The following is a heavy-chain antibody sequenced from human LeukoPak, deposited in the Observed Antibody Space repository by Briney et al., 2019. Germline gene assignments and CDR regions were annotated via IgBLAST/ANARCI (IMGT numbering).Heavy chain of an antibody. Sequence: GGSLRLSCAASGFTVSSNYMSWVRQAPGKGLEWVSVIYSGGSTYYADSVKGRFTISRDNSKNTLYLQMNSLRAEDTAVYYCAKDYIVVVPAAIPGNDYWGQGTLVTVSS. J-gene: IGHJ4*02. CDR2: IYSGGST. D-gene: IGHD2-2*01. CDR1: GFTVSSNY. CDR3: AKDYIVVVPAAIPGNDY. V-gene: IGHV3-66*02.